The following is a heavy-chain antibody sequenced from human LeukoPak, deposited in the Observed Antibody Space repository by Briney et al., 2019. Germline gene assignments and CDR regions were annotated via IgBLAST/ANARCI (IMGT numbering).Heavy chain of an antibody. J-gene: IGHJ6*03. Sequence: SVKVSCKASGGTFSSYAISRVRQAPGQGLEWMGGIIPIFGTANYAQKFQGRVTITTDESTSTAYMELSSLRSEDTAVYYCARGVSDWATGYMDVWGKGTTVTVSS. CDR1: GGTFSSYA. CDR2: IIPIFGTA. CDR3: ARGVSDWATGYMDV. D-gene: IGHD3/OR15-3a*01. V-gene: IGHV1-69*05.